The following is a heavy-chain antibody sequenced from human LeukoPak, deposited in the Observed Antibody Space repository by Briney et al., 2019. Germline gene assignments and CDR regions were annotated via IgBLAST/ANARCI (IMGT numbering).Heavy chain of an antibody. Sequence: PGESLRLSCAGSGFTFTNYDIHWVRQATGKGLEWVAAISTTGDTHYMASVKGRFILSREDGKNSVNLHMNSLRAGDTAVYYCARSHYSDDYVLDHWGQGTLVIVSS. J-gene: IGHJ4*02. CDR1: GFTFTNYD. CDR3: ARSHYSDDYVLDH. V-gene: IGHV3-13*04. CDR2: ISTTGDT. D-gene: IGHD4-17*01.